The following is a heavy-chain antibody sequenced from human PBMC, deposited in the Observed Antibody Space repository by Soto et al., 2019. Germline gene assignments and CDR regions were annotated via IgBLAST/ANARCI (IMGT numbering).Heavy chain of an antibody. D-gene: IGHD1-26*01. J-gene: IGHJ6*02. CDR3: AREGASGFGMDV. CDR1: GGSMRTYY. V-gene: IGHV4-4*07. Sequence: SETLSLTCSVSGGSMRTYYWGWIRQPAGKPLEWIGRIYPSGTTNYNPSLKSRVTLSLDTSKNQFSLNLSSVTAADTAVYYCAREGASGFGMDVWGQGTTVTVSS. CDR2: IYPSGTT.